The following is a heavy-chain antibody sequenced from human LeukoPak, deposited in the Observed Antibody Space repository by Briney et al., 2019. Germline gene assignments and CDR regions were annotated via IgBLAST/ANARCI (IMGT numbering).Heavy chain of an antibody. V-gene: IGHV1-24*01. D-gene: IGHD1-26*01. Sequence: GASVKVSCKVSGYTLTELPIHWVRQAPGKGLEWMGGFDPDDGETVYAQMFQGRVTMTEDTSSDTAPMELSSLRSEDTAVYYCATGTSGSYYVGIVRPIDYWGQGTLVTVSS. CDR2: FDPDDGET. CDR3: ATGTSGSYYVGIVRPIDY. CDR1: GYTLTELP. J-gene: IGHJ4*02.